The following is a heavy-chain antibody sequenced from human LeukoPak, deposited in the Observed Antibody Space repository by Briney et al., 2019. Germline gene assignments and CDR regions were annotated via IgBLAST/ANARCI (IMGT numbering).Heavy chain of an antibody. CDR3: AREEVDTAMALPGDY. CDR2: INAGNGNT. D-gene: IGHD5-18*01. CDR1: GYTFTIYA. V-gene: IGHV1-3*01. J-gene: IGHJ4*02. Sequence: ASVKLSFNASGYTFTIYAMHWVRQAPAQRLERMGWINAGNGNTKYSQTFQVRVTITRDTSASTAYMELRSLRSEDTAVYYCAREEVDTAMALPGDYWGQGPLVTVSS.